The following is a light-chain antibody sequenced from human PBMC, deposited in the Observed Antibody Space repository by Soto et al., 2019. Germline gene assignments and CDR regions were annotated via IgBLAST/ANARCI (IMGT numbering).Light chain of an antibody. CDR1: QSISCW. CDR2: DVS. CDR3: QQCSTDPGK. Sequence: IQLIQSPSSLSASVEDRVIIACRASQSISCWLAWYQQKPGKAPKFLIYDVSNLESGVPLRFSGSGSGTELTITISSLQPDDFAPDYCQQCSTDPGKFGQG. V-gene: IGKV1-5*01. J-gene: IGKJ1*01.